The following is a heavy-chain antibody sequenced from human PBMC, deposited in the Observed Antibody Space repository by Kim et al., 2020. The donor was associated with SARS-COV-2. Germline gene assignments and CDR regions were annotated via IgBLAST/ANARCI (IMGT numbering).Heavy chain of an antibody. J-gene: IGHJ4*02. CDR1: GGSISGYY. Sequence: SETLSLTCTVSGGSISGYYWSWIRQPPGKRLEWIAYVKDSGSTNYNPSLKSRVTISLDTSKNQLFLRLSSVTAADTAVYLCARHFPPSTDYFDYWGQGTLVTVSS. CDR2: VKDSGST. D-gene: IGHD6-6*01. CDR3: ARHFPPSTDYFDY. V-gene: IGHV4-59*08.